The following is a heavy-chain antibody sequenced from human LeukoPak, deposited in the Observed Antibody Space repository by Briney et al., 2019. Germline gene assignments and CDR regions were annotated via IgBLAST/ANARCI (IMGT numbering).Heavy chain of an antibody. Sequence: SETLSLTCAVSGGSISSSNWWSWVRPPPGKGLEWIGEIYHSGSTNYNPSLKSRVTISVDKSKNQFSLKLCSVTAADTAVYYCARHDYGDYGFDYWGQGTLVTVSS. V-gene: IGHV4-4*02. CDR3: ARHDYGDYGFDY. CDR1: GGSISSSNW. J-gene: IGHJ4*02. D-gene: IGHD4-17*01. CDR2: IYHSGST.